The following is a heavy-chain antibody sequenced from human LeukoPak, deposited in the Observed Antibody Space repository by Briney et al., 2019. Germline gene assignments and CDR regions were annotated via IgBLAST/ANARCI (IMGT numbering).Heavy chain of an antibody. CDR2: INHSGST. D-gene: IGHD2-2*01. Sequence: SETLSLTCAVYGGSFSGYYWSWIRQPPGKGLEWIGEINHSGSTNYNPSLKSRVTISVDTSKSQFSLKLSSVTAADTAVYYCARGKTQCSSTSCPYFDYWGQGTLVTVSS. CDR3: ARGKTQCSSTSCPYFDY. V-gene: IGHV4-34*01. CDR1: GGSFSGYY. J-gene: IGHJ4*02.